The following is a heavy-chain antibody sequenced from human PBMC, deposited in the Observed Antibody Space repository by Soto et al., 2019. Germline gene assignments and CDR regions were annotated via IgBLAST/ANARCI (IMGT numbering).Heavy chain of an antibody. CDR3: ARDIDGDYYYYGMDV. J-gene: IGHJ6*02. CDR2: IYSGGST. D-gene: IGHD3-16*01. V-gene: IGHV3-53*01. Sequence: EVQLVESGGGLIQPGGSLRLSCAGSGFIVSSYYMSWVRQAPGKGLEWISVIYSGGSTYYADSVKGRFTISRDNAKNSLYLQMNSLRAEDTPVYYCARDIDGDYYYYGMDVWGQGTTVTVSS. CDR1: GFIVSSYY.